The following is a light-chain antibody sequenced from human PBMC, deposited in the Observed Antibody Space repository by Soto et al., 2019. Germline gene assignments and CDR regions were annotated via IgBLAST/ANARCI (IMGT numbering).Light chain of an antibody. J-gene: IGKJ1*01. V-gene: IGKV1-5*03. Sequence: DIQMTQSPSTLSASVGDRVTISCRASQSISVWLAWYQQKPGKAPKLLIYKASSLESGVPSSFSGSGSGTEFTLTISSLQPDDFATYYCQQYNNYPWTFGQGTKVEIK. CDR2: KAS. CDR3: QQYNNYPWT. CDR1: QSISVW.